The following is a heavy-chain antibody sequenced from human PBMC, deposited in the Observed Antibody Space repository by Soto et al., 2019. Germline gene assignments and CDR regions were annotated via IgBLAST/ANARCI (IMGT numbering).Heavy chain of an antibody. Sequence: QVQLQESGPGLVKPSQTLSLTCTVSGGSISSGDYYWSWIRQPPGKGLEWIGYIYYSGSTYYNPSLQSRVTISVATAKTLFSRKLSSVTAADTAVYYCARGSAHRNWFDPWGQGTLVTVSS. D-gene: IGHD6-6*01. V-gene: IGHV4-30-4*01. J-gene: IGHJ5*02. CDR3: ARGSAHRNWFDP. CDR1: GGSISSGDYY. CDR2: IYYSGST.